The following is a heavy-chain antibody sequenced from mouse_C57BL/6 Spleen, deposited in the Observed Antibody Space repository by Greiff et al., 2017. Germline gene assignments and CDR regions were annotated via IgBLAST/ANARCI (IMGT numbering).Heavy chain of an antibody. D-gene: IGHD3-3*01. J-gene: IGHJ4*01. V-gene: IGHV1-69*01. Sequence: VKLQQPGAELVMPGASVKLSCKASGYTFTSYWMHWVKQRPGQGLEWIGEIDPSDSYTNYNQKFKGKSTLTVDKSSSTAYMQLSSLTSEDSAVYYCARKRGQFSYAMDYWGQGTSVTVSS. CDR3: ARKRGQFSYAMDY. CDR2: IDPSDSYT. CDR1: GYTFTSYW.